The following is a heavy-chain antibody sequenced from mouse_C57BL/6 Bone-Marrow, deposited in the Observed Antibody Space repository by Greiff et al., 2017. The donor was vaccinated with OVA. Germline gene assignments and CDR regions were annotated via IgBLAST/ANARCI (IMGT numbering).Heavy chain of an antibody. CDR3: AARGDYAMDY. CDR2: IDPSDSYT. J-gene: IGHJ4*01. D-gene: IGHD3-1*01. CDR1: GYTFTSYW. V-gene: IGHV1-69*01. Sequence: QLQQPGAELVMPGASVQLSCKASGYTFTSYWMHWVKQRPGQGLEWIGEIDPSDSYTNYNQKFKGKSTLTVDKSSSTAYMQLSSLTSEDSAVYYCAARGDYAMDYWGQGTSVTVSS.